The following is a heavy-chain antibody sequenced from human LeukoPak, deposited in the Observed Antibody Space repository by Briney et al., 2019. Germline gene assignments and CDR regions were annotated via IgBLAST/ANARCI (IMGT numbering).Heavy chain of an antibody. CDR3: ARRIDWSHDY. V-gene: IGHV3-23*01. Sequence: PGGSLRLSCEVSGSPLSTSWMHWVRQAPGKGLEWVSAITVSGGGTYYADSVKGRFTISRDNSKNTLFLQMNSLRAEDTAVYYCARRIDWSHDYWGQGTLVTVSS. J-gene: IGHJ4*02. CDR2: ITVSGGGT. CDR1: GSPLSTSW. D-gene: IGHD3-9*01.